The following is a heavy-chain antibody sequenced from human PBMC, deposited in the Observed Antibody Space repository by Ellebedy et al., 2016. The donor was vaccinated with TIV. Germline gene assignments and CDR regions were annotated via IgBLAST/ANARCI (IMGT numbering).Heavy chain of an antibody. V-gene: IGHV5-10-1*01. CDR2: IDPSDSYT. Sequence: KVSCRGSGYSFTSYWISWVRQMPGKGLEWMGRIDPSDSYTNYSPSFQGHVTISADKSISTAYLQWSSLKASDTAMYYCARHPRGELLLKAYYYGMDVWGQGTTVTVSS. CDR3: ARHPRGELLLKAYYYGMDV. D-gene: IGHD1-26*01. CDR1: GYSFTSYW. J-gene: IGHJ6*02.